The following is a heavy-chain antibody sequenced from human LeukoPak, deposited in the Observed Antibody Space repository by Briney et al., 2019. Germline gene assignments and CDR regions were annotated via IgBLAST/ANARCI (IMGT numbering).Heavy chain of an antibody. V-gene: IGHV4-39*01. J-gene: IGHJ4*02. Sequence: SETLSLTCTVSGGTFSSSSYYWGWIRPPPGQGLEWIGSIYYSGTTYYNPSLKSRVTISVDTSKSQFSLRLTSVTAADTAVYYCARHVRFLEWLSSYYFDYWGQGTLVTVSS. CDR1: GGTFSSSSYY. CDR3: ARHVRFLEWLSSYYFDY. CDR2: IYYSGTT. D-gene: IGHD3-3*01.